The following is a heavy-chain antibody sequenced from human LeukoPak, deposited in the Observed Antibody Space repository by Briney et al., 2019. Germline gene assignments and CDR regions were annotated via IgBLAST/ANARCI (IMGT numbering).Heavy chain of an antibody. Sequence: GGSLRLSCAGSEFTFRSYSMHWVRQAPGKGLEWVSSISGSSSDIYHADSVKGRFTISRDNSKNSLYLQMKSLRAEDTALYYCARRGYHDYSGFDYWGQGTLVTVSS. CDR3: ARRGYHDYSGFDY. CDR2: ISGSSSDI. V-gene: IGHV3-21*01. J-gene: IGHJ4*02. CDR1: EFTFRSYS. D-gene: IGHD1-26*01.